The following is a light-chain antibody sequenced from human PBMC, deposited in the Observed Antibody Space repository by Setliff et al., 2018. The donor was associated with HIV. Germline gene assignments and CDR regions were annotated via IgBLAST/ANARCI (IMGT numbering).Light chain of an antibody. CDR3: TSYSSNTSLGI. Sequence: QSALTQPASVSGSPGQSITISCSGTSSDVGGYNYVSWYQQHPGKAPKLMIYDVSNRPSGVSNRFSGSMSGNTASLTISGLQAEDEADYYCTSYSSNTSLGIFGTGTKVTVL. CDR1: SSDVGGYNY. V-gene: IGLV2-14*03. CDR2: DVS. J-gene: IGLJ1*01.